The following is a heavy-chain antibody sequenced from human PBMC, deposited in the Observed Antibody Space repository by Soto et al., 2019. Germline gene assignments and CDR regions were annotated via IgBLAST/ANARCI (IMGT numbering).Heavy chain of an antibody. J-gene: IGHJ5*02. D-gene: IGHD3-10*01. V-gene: IGHV3-9*01. CDR1: GFTFDDYA. Sequence: GGSLRLSCAASGFTFDDYAMHWVRQAPGKGLEWVSGISWNSGSIGYADSVKGRFTISRDNAKNSLYLQMNSLRAEDTALYYCAKEETYYYGSGSYYNVSNWFDPWGQGTLVTVSS. CDR3: AKEETYYYGSGSYYNVSNWFDP. CDR2: ISWNSGSI.